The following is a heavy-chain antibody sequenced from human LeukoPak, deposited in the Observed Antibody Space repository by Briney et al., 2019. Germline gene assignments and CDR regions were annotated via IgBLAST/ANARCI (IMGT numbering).Heavy chain of an antibody. V-gene: IGHV1-2*02. J-gene: IGHJ4*02. CDR1: GYTFTGYY. D-gene: IGHD1-26*01. CDR3: AREVTLWEPYYFDY. Sequence: ASVKVSCKASGYTFTGYYIHWVRQAPGQGLEWMGWINPNSGGTNYAQKFQGRVTMTRDTSISTAYMELSRLRSDDTAVYYCAREVTLWEPYYFDYWGQGTLVTVSS. CDR2: INPNSGGT.